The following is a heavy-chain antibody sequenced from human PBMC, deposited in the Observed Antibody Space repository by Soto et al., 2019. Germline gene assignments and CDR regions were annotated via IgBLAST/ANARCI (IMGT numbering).Heavy chain of an antibody. V-gene: IGHV1-8*01. D-gene: IGHD3-3*01. J-gene: IGHJ6*03. Sequence: QVQLVQSGAEVKKPGASVKVSCKASGYTFTSYDINWVRQATGQGLEWMGWMNPNSGNTGYAQKFQGRVTMTRNTSISTAYIELSSLRSEDTAVYYCARGPIRFLEWLLSSYYYMDVWGKGTTVTVSS. CDR2: MNPNSGNT. CDR3: ARGPIRFLEWLLSSYYYMDV. CDR1: GYTFTSYD.